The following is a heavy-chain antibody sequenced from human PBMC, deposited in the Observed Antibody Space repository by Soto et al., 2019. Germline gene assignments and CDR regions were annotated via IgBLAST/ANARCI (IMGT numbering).Heavy chain of an antibody. Sequence: QVQLVQSGAEVKKPGASVKVSCKASGYTFTSYGISWVRQAPGQGLEWMGWISAYNGNTNYAQKLQGRVTMTTDTSTSTAYMELRSLRSDDTAVYYCARPGNYYDSSGYYLAPDWFDPWGQGTPVTVSS. J-gene: IGHJ5*02. CDR2: ISAYNGNT. V-gene: IGHV1-18*01. D-gene: IGHD3-22*01. CDR3: ARPGNYYDSSGYYLAPDWFDP. CDR1: GYTFTSYG.